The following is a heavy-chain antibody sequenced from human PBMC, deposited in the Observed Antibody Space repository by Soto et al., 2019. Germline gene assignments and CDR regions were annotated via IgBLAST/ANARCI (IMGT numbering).Heavy chain of an antibody. V-gene: IGHV3-33*01. CDR1: GFTFSSYG. CDR2: IWYDGSNK. J-gene: IGHJ6*02. CDR3: ARDWNGMDV. Sequence: QVQLVESGGGVVQPGRSLRLSCVASGFTFSSYGIQWVRQAPGKGLEWVAVIWYDGSNKYYADSVKGRFSISRDNSKNTVHLQMNSLTAEDTAEYHCARDWNGMDVWGQGTTVTVSS. D-gene: IGHD3-3*01.